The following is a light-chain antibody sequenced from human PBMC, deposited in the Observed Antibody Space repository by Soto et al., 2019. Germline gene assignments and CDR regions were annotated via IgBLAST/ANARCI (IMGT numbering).Light chain of an antibody. J-gene: IGKJ1*01. CDR1: QSIRNW. CDR3: QHYNAFPWP. Sequence: DIQMTQSPSTLSASEGDRVTITCRASQSIRNWLAWYQDKPGKAPKLLIYGASSLESGVPSRFSGSGSGTEFTLTIGGLQPDDFATYYCQHYNAFPWPFGQGTKVEIK. CDR2: GAS. V-gene: IGKV1-5*01.